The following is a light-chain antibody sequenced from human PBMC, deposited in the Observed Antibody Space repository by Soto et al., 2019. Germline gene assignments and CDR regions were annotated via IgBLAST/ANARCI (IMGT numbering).Light chain of an antibody. CDR1: QDISNY. Sequence: DIQMTKSPSSLSANVGDRVTITCQASQDISNYLNWYQQKPGKAPKLLIYDASSLETGVPSRFSGSGSGTEFTVTISSLQPEDIGTYYCQHYDSLPITFGGGTKVDIK. J-gene: IGKJ4*01. CDR3: QHYDSLPIT. CDR2: DAS. V-gene: IGKV1-33*01.